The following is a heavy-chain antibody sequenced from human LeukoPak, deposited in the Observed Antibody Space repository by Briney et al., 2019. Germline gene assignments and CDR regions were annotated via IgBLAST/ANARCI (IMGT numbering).Heavy chain of an antibody. D-gene: IGHD2-2*01. CDR2: ISGSGGST. J-gene: IGHJ4*02. CDR3: AKDLVGVPAARLDY. CDR1: GFTFSSYA. Sequence: GGSLRLSCAASGFTFSSYAMSWVRQAPGKGLEWVSAISGSGGSTYYADSVKGRFTISRDNSKNTLYLQMNSLRAEDTAVYYCAKDLVGVPAARLDYWGQGTLVTVSS. V-gene: IGHV3-23*01.